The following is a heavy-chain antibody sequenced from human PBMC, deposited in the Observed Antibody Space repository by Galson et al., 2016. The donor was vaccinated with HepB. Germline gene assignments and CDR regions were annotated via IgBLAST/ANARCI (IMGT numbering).Heavy chain of an antibody. CDR1: GYSFSTYG. J-gene: IGHJ4*02. D-gene: IGHD1-1*01. CDR3: ARDRDWNLDF. V-gene: IGHV1-18*04. Sequence: SVKVSCKASGYSFSTYGISWVRQTPGQGLEWMGWINTNSGNTKYSQILQDRVTLTRDTSTRTAYMELRSLRSDDTAIYYCARDRDWNLDFWGQGTLVTVSS. CDR2: INTNSGNT.